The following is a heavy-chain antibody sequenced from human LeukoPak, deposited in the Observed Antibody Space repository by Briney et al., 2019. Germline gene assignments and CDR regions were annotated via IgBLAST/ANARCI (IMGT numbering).Heavy chain of an antibody. Sequence: SETLSLTCTVSGGSISSYYWSWIRQPPGKGLEWIGYIYTSGSTNYNPSLKSRVTISVDTSKNQFSLKLSSVIAADTAVYYCARLVTRPWYFDLWGRGTLVTVSS. J-gene: IGHJ2*01. D-gene: IGHD2-21*02. CDR2: IYTSGST. CDR3: ARLVTRPWYFDL. CDR1: GGSISSYY. V-gene: IGHV4-4*09.